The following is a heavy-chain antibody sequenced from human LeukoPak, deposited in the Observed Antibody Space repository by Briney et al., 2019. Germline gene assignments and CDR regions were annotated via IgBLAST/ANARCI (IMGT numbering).Heavy chain of an antibody. D-gene: IGHD5-12*01. CDR3: ARVGYSGWNLEY. V-gene: IGHV3-7*01. J-gene: IGHJ4*02. CDR2: IDQGGSVK. CDR1: GFTFRSYW. Sequence: GGSLRLSCAASGFTFRSYWMSWVRQAPGKGLEWVANIDQGGSVKYYVDSVKGRFTISRDDAKNSLYVQMNSLRDEDTAVYYCARVGYSGWNLEYWGQGTLVTASS.